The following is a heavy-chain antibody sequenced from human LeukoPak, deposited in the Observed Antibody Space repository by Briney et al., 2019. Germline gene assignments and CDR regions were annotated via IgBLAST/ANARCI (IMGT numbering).Heavy chain of an antibody. CDR1: GYTFTDYY. CDR2: FNPKSGGT. J-gene: IGHJ5*02. Sequence: ASVMVSCKASGYTFTDYYIHWMRQVPGHGLEWMGWFNPKSGGTDFAPNLRDRVTLTSDTSITTAYMEITSLTTDDIAVYYCARDLASRMSGVAHLTPDEGDTWGQGTLVTVSS. CDR3: ARDLASRMSGVAHLTPDEGDT. D-gene: IGHD3-3*01. V-gene: IGHV1-2*02.